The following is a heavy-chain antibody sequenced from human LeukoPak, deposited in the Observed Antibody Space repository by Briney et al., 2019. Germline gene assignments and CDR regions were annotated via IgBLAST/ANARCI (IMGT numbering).Heavy chain of an antibody. J-gene: IGHJ4*02. V-gene: IGHV3-23*01. CDR2: IGYRGGSI. Sequence: GGSLRLSCSASGFTFSNYAMSWVRQAPGKGLEWVSIIGYRGGSIYYAYSVKGRFTISRDTSKNTLYLQMNSLRADDTAVYYCARARARLWLKVYYFDYWGQGTLVTVSS. CDR3: ARARARLWLKVYYFDY. D-gene: IGHD5-18*01. CDR1: GFTFSNYA.